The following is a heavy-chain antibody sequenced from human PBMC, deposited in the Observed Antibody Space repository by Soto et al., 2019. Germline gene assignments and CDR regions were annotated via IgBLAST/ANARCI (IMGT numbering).Heavy chain of an antibody. CDR1: GFTVYNNY. Sequence: GGSLRLSFASSGFTVYNNYMTWVRQAPGKGLEFVSLIYSGGSPYYADSVKGRFTISRDISKNTLYLQMNSLRAEDTAVYYCARLSRNSGYDSPDYWGQGTLVTVSS. J-gene: IGHJ4*02. CDR3: ARLSRNSGYDSPDY. CDR2: IYSGGSP. D-gene: IGHD5-12*01. V-gene: IGHV3-53*01.